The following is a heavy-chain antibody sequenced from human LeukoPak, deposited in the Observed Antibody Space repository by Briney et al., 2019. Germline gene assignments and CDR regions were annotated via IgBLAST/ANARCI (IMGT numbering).Heavy chain of an antibody. CDR1: GYFFTAFY. CDR2: IHPRSGET. J-gene: IGHJ4*02. V-gene: IGHV1-2*02. D-gene: IGHD3-10*01. Sequence: GASVKVSCKASGYFFTAFYIHWVRQAPGQGLEWMGWIHPRSGETNYAYKFRGRVTMTRDTSISTTYMDLGSLGSDDTAVYYCARDGEYGTGSYYRGCFDYWGQGTLVTVSS. CDR3: ARDGEYGTGSYYRGCFDY.